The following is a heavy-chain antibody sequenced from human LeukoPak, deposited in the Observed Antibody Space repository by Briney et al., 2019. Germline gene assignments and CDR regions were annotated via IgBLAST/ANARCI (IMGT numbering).Heavy chain of an antibody. CDR2: IRYDGSNK. CDR1: GFTFSSYG. V-gene: IGHV3-30*02. Sequence: PGGSLRLSCAASGFTFSSYGMHWVRQAPGKGLEWVAFIRYDGSNKYYADSVKGRFTISRDNSKNTLYLQMNSLRAEDTAVYYCAKGPGYYYYYMDVWGKGTTVTVSS. CDR3: AKGPGYYYYYMDV. J-gene: IGHJ6*03.